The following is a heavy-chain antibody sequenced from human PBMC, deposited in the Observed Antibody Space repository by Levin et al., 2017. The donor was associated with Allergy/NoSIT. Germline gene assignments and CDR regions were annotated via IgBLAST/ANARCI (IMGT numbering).Heavy chain of an antibody. CDR1: GGSISSSNW. J-gene: IGHJ4*02. V-gene: IGHV4-4*02. CDR2: IYHSGST. Sequence: PSETLSLTCAVSGGSISSSNWWSWVRQPPGKGLEWIGEIYHSGSTNYNPSLKSRVTISVDKSKNQFSLKLSSVTAADTAVYYCARDLRLARGIAARPRWGQGTLVTVSS. D-gene: IGHD6-6*01. CDR3: ARDLRLARGIAARPR.